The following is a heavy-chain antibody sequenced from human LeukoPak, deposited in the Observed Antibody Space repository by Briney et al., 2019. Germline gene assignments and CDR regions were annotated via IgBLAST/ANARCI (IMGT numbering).Heavy chain of an antibody. CDR3: ARRLYDSSGYYLDY. D-gene: IGHD3-22*01. CDR2: IYYSGSS. CDR1: GGSISSSSYY. V-gene: IGHV4-61*05. J-gene: IGHJ4*02. Sequence: SETLSLTCTVSGGSISSSSYYWGWIRQPPGKGLEWIGYIYYSGSSSYNPSLKSRVTISVDTSKNQFSLKLSSVTAADTAIYYCARRLYDSSGYYLDYWGQGTLVTVSS.